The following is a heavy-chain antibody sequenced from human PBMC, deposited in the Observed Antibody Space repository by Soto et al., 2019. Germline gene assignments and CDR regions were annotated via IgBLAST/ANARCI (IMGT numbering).Heavy chain of an antibody. Sequence: EVQLVESGGGLVHPGGSLRLSCPASGFTFSTYEMNWIRQAPGQGLEWISYISDSGATIYYADSVKGRFTISRDNAKNSLYLQMNSLRAEDTAVYYCARGGILRFFDEWGQGTLVTVSS. V-gene: IGHV3-48*03. CDR2: ISDSGATI. CDR1: GFTFSTYE. J-gene: IGHJ4*02. D-gene: IGHD3-3*01. CDR3: ARGGILRFFDE.